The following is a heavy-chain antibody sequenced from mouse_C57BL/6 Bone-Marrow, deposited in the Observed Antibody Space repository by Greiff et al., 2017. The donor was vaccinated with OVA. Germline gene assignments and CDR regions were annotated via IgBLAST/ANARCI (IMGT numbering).Heavy chain of an antibody. CDR1: GFTFTDYY. J-gene: IGHJ1*03. CDR2: IRNKANGYTT. D-gene: IGHD2-4*01. Sequence: EVKLQESGGGLVQPGGSLSLSCAASGFTFTDYYMSWVRQPPGKALEWLGFIRNKANGYTTEYSASVKGRFTISRENSQSILYLQMNALRAEDSATYYCARYSGLRDAYFDVWGTGTTVTVSS. V-gene: IGHV7-3*01. CDR3: ARYSGLRDAYFDV.